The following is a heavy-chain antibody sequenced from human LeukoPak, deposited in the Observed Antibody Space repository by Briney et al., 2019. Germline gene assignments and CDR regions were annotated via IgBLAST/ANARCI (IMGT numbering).Heavy chain of an antibody. CDR1: GYTFTSYG. J-gene: IGHJ4*02. CDR2: ISAYNGNT. CDR3: ARVGEGPGSGWSHRGYYFDY. D-gene: IGHD6-19*01. V-gene: IGHV1-18*01. Sequence: ASVKVSCKASGYTFTSYGIRWVRQAPGQGLEWMGWISAYNGNTNYAQRLQGRVTMTTDTSTSTAYMELRSLRSDDTAVYYCARVGEGPGSGWSHRGYYFDYWGQGTLVTVSS.